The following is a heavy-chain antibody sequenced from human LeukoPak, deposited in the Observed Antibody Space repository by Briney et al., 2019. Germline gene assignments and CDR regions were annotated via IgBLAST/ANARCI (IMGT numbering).Heavy chain of an antibody. CDR2: INPSGGST. D-gene: IGHD5-18*01. J-gene: IGHJ4*02. CDR1: GYTFTSYY. CDR3: ARDFSLVMGSGDTAHEFDY. V-gene: IGHV1-46*01. Sequence: ASVKVSCKASGYTFTSYYMHWVRQAPGQGLEWMGIINPSGGSTSYAQKFQGRVTMTRDTSTSTVYMELSSLRSEDTAVYYCARDFSLVMGSGDTAHEFDYWGQGTLVTVSS.